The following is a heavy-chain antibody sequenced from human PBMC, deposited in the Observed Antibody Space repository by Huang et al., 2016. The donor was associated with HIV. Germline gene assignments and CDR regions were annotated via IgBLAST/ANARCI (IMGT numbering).Heavy chain of an antibody. D-gene: IGHD6-19*01. CDR2: ISSSSRSYL. Sequence: EVQLVESGGGLVKPGGSLRLSCAASGFTFSSYSMNGVRQAAGRVLGCGSTISSSSRSYLYYADSLKGRFTIARDNAKNSLYLQMNSLRAEDTAVYYCARDPSNSSGWYYRSLWDAFDIWGQGTMVTVSS. CDR3: ARDPSNSSGWYYRSLWDAFDI. CDR1: GFTFSSYS. V-gene: IGHV3-21*01. J-gene: IGHJ3*02.